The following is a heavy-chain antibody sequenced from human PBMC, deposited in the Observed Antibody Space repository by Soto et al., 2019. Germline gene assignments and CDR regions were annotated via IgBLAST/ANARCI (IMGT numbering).Heavy chain of an antibody. CDR2: IYYSGST. D-gene: IGHD2-2*01. CDR3: AGGDFVVPAAGDFDY. J-gene: IGHJ4*02. V-gene: IGHV4-31*03. CDR1: GGSISSGGYY. Sequence: QVQLQESGPGLVKPSQTLSLTCTVSGGSISSGGYYWSWIRQHPGKGLEWIGYIYYSGSTYYNPSLKSRVTIAVDTSKNQFSLKLSSGTAADTAVYYCAGGDFVVPAAGDFDYWGQGTLITVSS.